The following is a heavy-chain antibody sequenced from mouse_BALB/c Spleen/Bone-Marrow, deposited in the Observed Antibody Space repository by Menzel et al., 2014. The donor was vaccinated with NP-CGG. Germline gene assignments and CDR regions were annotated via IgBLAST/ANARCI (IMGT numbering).Heavy chain of an antibody. D-gene: IGHD1-1*01. CDR1: GFSLAAYG. V-gene: IGHV2-6-7*01. CDR3: ARFTTVVPFDY. J-gene: IGHJ2*01. CDR2: IRGDGTT. Sequence: QVQLQQSGPGLVAPSQSLSITCTVSGFSLAAYGVNWVRQPPGKGLEWLGMIRGDGTTDYNSALRSRLSISKDNSKSQVFLKTNSLQADDIARYYCARFTTVVPFDYWDQGTTLTVSS.